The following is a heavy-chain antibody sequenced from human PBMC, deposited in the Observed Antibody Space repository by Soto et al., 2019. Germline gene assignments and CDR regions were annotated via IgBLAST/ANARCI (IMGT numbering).Heavy chain of an antibody. Sequence: GASVKVSCKASGYTFTGYYMHWVRQAPGQGLEWMGWINPNSGGTNYAQKFQGWVTMTRDTSISTAYMELSRLRSDDTAVYYCARGHGVVVVAATPSYYYGMDVWGQGTTVTVPS. J-gene: IGHJ6*02. CDR3: ARGHGVVVVAATPSYYYGMDV. V-gene: IGHV1-2*04. D-gene: IGHD2-15*01. CDR1: GYTFTGYY. CDR2: INPNSGGT.